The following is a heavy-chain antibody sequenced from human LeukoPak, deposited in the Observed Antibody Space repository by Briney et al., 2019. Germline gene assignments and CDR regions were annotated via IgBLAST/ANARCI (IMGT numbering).Heavy chain of an antibody. D-gene: IGHD3-3*01. J-gene: IGHJ6*02. CDR1: GFTFSSYE. Sequence: GGSLRLSCAASGFTFSSYEMNWVRQAPGKGLEWVSYISNSGSTIYYADSVKGRFNISRDNAKNSLYLQMNSLRAEDTAVYYCARVYYDFWSGYPIGMDVWGQGTTVTVSS. CDR2: ISNSGSTI. V-gene: IGHV3-48*03. CDR3: ARVYYDFWSGYPIGMDV.